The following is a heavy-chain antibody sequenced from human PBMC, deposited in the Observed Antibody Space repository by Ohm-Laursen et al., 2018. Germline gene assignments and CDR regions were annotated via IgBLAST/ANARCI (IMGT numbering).Heavy chain of an antibody. CDR1: GYTFTGYY. J-gene: IGHJ3*01. Sequence: VSSVKVSCKTSGYTFTGYYMHWVRQAPGQGLEWMGWINPNSGGTNYAQKFQGRVTMTRDTSISTAYMELSRLRSDDTAVYYCARADDYGDYRGWGQGTMVTVSS. CDR3: ARADDYGDYRG. CDR2: INPNSGGT. D-gene: IGHD4-17*01. V-gene: IGHV1-2*02.